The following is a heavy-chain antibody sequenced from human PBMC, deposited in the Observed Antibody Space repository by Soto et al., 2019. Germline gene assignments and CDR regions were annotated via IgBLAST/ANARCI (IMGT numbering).Heavy chain of an antibody. D-gene: IGHD2-21*01. CDR3: ARDVFCGGAPACPDMDV. CDR1: GYTFSGYS. V-gene: IGHV1-18*04. CDR2: ISGYNGNT. J-gene: IGHJ6*02. Sequence: QVVLEQSGGEVKKPGASVKVSCKASGYTFSGYSITWVRQAPGQGLEWMGRISGYNGNTNYARTLRGRLTLTTDTSTITAYIELSSLTSDDTAVYYCARDVFCGGAPACPDMDVWGQGTTVTVSS.